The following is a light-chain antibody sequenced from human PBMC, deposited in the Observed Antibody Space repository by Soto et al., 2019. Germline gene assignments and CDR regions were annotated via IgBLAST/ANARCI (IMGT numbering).Light chain of an antibody. CDR1: QDISSR. CDR2: AAS. CDR3: QQVKSYPLT. V-gene: IGKV1-9*01. J-gene: IGKJ4*01. Sequence: IQLTQSPSSLSASVGDRVTITCLASQDISSRLAWFQQKPGKAPNLLVYAASTLQSGVPSRFSGSGSGTDFTLTISSLQAEDLATYYCQQVKSYPLTFGGGTKVDI.